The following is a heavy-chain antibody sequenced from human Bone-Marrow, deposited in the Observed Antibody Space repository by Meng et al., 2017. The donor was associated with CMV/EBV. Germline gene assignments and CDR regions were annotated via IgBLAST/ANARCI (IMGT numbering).Heavy chain of an antibody. D-gene: IGHD3-3*01. V-gene: IGHV1-46*01. CDR1: GYTFTSYY. CDR2: INPSGGST. CDR3: ARDGFGLTIANGNWFDP. J-gene: IGHJ5*02. Sequence: ASVKVSCKASGYTFTSYYMHWVRQAPGQGLEWMGIINPSGGSTSYAQKFQGRVTMTRDTSTSTVYRELSSLRSEDTAVYYCARDGFGLTIANGNWFDPWGQGTLVTVSS.